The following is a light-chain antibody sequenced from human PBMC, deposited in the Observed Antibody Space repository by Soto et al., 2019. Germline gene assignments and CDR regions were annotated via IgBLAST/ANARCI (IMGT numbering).Light chain of an antibody. V-gene: IGLV2-14*03. CDR2: DVS. Sequence: QSALTQPASVSGSTGQSITISCTGTSSDVGGYNYVSWYQQHPGKAPKLMIYDVSNRPSGVSNRFSGSKSGNTASLTISGLQAEDEGDYYCSSYTSSSTLLYVFGTGTKLTVL. J-gene: IGLJ1*01. CDR3: SSYTSSSTLLYV. CDR1: SSDVGGYNY.